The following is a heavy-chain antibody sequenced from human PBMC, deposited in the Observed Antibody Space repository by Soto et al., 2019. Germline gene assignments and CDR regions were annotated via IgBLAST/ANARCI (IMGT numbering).Heavy chain of an antibody. V-gene: IGHV3-48*01. CDR2: ISSSSSTI. D-gene: IGHD3-3*01. CDR3: AHLFNYDFWFFYYSQNYPGMYV. J-gene: IGHJ6*02. CDR1: EFTFSTYS. Sequence: GRSLRHSCAASEFTFSTYSMNWVRQAPGKGLEWVSYISSSSSTIFYTDSVKGRFTVSRDNAKNSLYLQMNSLRAEDTAVYYCAHLFNYDFWFFYYSQNYPGMYVFGLGTAVPVS.